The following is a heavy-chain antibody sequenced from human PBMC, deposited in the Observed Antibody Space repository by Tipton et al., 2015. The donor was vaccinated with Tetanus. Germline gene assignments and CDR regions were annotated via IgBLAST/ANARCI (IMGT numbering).Heavy chain of an antibody. V-gene: IGHV4-59*01. D-gene: IGHD2-2*01. J-gene: IGHJ3*01. CDR3: ARRSYCISSRCFDAFDL. Sequence: LRLSCTVSGGSMSNNYWSWIRQPPGKGLEWIAYIFHSGSTNYSPSLKSRVAISMDTSKNQISLKLSSVTAADTAVYYCARRSYCISSRCFDAFDLWGQGTLFPVSS. CDR1: GGSMSNNY. CDR2: IFHSGST.